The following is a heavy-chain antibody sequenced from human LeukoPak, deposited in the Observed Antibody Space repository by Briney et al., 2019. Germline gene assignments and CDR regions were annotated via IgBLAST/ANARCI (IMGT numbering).Heavy chain of an antibody. CDR3: ARDRTRPPYYYDNSGYYPIDY. J-gene: IGHJ4*02. CDR1: GYTFTGYY. D-gene: IGHD3-22*01. Sequence: ASVKVSCKASGYTFTGYYMHWVRQAPGQGLEWMGWINPNSGGTNYAQKLQGRVTMTTDTSTSTAYMELRSLRSDDTAVYYCARDRTRPPYYYDNSGYYPIDYWGQGTLVTVSS. V-gene: IGHV1-2*02. CDR2: INPNSGGT.